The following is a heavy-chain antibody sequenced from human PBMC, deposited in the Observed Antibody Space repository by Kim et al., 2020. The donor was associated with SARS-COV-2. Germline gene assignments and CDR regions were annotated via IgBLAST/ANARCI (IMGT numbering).Heavy chain of an antibody. CDR3: LGSNLFTY. CDR2: INQDGSEK. D-gene: IGHD4-4*01. V-gene: IGHV3-7*01. CDR1: GFTFGNFW. Sequence: GGSLRLSCIASGFTFGNFWMNWVRQAPGKGLEWVANINQDGSEKYFVDSVKGRFTISRDNAKSSLYLQMNNLGVEDTAVYFCLGSNLFTYWGQGALVTVSS. J-gene: IGHJ4*02.